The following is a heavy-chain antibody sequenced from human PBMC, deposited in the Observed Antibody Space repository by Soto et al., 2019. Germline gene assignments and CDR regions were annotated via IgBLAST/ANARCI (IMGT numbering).Heavy chain of an antibody. J-gene: IGHJ3*02. CDR2: ISAYNGNT. Sequence: ASVKVSCKASGYTFTSYGISWVRQAPGQGLEWMGWISAYNGNTNYAQKLQGRVTMTTDTSTSTAYMELRSLRSDDTAVYYCARDIDYYDSSGYYYKGAFDIRGQGTMVTVSS. CDR3: ARDIDYYDSSGYYYKGAFDI. D-gene: IGHD3-22*01. V-gene: IGHV1-18*04. CDR1: GYTFTSYG.